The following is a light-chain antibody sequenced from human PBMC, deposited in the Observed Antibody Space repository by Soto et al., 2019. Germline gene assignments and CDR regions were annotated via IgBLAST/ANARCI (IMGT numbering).Light chain of an antibody. CDR1: QNVDSY. CDR2: GTS. V-gene: IGKV3-20*01. Sequence: EIVLTQSPDTLSLSPGERDTVSCRASQNVDSYLAWYQHKPGQAPRLLIYGTSSRAIGIPGRFSGSGSGTDFTLTISRVEPDDFAVYYCQQYATSPPTFGQGARLDNK. CDR3: QQYATSPPT. J-gene: IGKJ5*01.